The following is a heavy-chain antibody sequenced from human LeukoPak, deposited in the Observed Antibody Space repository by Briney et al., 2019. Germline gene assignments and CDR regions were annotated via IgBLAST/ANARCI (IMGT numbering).Heavy chain of an antibody. CDR1: GFTFSSYS. Sequence: GGPLRLSCAASGFTFSSYSMNWVRQAPGKGLEWVSSISSSSSYIYYADSVKGRFTISRDNAKNSLYLQMNSLRAEDTAVYYCARGSSAGFMDFDYWGQGTLVTVSS. J-gene: IGHJ4*02. CDR2: ISSSSSYI. CDR3: ARGSSAGFMDFDY. V-gene: IGHV3-21*01. D-gene: IGHD6-25*01.